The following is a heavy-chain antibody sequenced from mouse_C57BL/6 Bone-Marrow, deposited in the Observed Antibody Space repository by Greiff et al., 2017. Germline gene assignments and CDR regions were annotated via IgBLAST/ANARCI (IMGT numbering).Heavy chain of an antibody. V-gene: IGHV5-17*01. CDR3: ARSVLYAMDY. J-gene: IGHJ4*01. CDR1: GFTFSDYG. CDR2: ISSGSSTI. Sequence: EVQLVESGGGLVKPGGSLKLSCAASGFTFSDYGMHWVRQAPEKGLEWVAYISSGSSTIYYADTVKGRFTISRDNAKNTLFRQMTRLRSEDTAMYYCARSVLYAMDYWGQGTSVTVSS.